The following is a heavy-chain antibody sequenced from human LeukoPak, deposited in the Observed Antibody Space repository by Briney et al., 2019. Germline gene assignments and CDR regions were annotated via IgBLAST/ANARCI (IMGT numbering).Heavy chain of an antibody. D-gene: IGHD4-23*01. CDR3: ARGDYGGDFRYFDF. Sequence: PGGPLRLSCAGSGFTFSSYSMCWVRQAPGRGLEWVSAISGTGDSRYYADSVKGRFTISRDNSKNTLYLQMNSLRAEDTAVYYCARGDYGGDFRYFDFWGQGTLVTVSS. CDR2: ISGTGDSR. CDR1: GFTFSSYS. V-gene: IGHV3-23*01. J-gene: IGHJ4*02.